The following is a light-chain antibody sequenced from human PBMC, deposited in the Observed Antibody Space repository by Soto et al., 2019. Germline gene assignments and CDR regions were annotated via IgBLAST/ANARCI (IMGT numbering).Light chain of an antibody. CDR1: QSVSSY. J-gene: IGKJ1*01. Sequence: EIVLTQSPATLSLSPGERATLSCRASQSVSSYLAWYQQKPGQAPRLLIYDASNRATGIPARFSGSGSGTDFTLTISRPEPEDFAVYYCQQYGSSGTFGQGTKVDIK. CDR3: QQYGSSGT. CDR2: DAS. V-gene: IGKV3-11*01.